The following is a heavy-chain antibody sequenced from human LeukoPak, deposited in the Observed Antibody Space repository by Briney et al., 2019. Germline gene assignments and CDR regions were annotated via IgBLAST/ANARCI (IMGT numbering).Heavy chain of an antibody. D-gene: IGHD3-10*01. CDR3: AKDPDGMVRGVPYYFDY. J-gene: IGHJ4*02. Sequence: GCSLRLSCAASGFTFSSYCMHWVRQAPGKALEGVAIIRYDGSNKYYPDSVKGRFTIYRDNSKNTLYLPMNRLRAEDTAVYYCAKDPDGMVRGVPYYFDYWGQGNLVTVFS. CDR2: IRYDGSNK. V-gene: IGHV3-30*02. CDR1: GFTFSSYC.